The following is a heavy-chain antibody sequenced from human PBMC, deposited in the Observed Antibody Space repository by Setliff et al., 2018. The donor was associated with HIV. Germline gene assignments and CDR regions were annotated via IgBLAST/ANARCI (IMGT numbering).Heavy chain of an antibody. CDR3: ARDVDHMMDV. CDR1: GGTFSSYA. CDR2: IIPIFGTA. V-gene: IGHV1-69*13. J-gene: IGHJ6*02. Sequence: SVKVSCKASGGTFSSYAISWVRQAPGQGLEWMGGIIPIFGTANYAQKFQDRLTITADESTTTVYMDMSSLRSDDTAVYYCARDVDHMMDVWGQGTPVTVSS.